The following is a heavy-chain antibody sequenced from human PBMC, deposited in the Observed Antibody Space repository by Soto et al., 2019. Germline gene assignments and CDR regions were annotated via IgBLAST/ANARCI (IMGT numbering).Heavy chain of an antibody. CDR2: IIPIFGTA. CDR1: GGTFSSYA. D-gene: IGHD3-22*01. CDR3: ARDRISFTYDSSGYQDY. V-gene: IGHV1-69*13. Sequence: GASVKVSCKASGGTFSSYAISWVRQAPGQGFEWMGGIIPIFGTANYAQKFQGRVTITADESTSTAYMELSSLRSEDTAVYYCARDRISFTYDSSGYQDYWGQGTLVTVSS. J-gene: IGHJ4*02.